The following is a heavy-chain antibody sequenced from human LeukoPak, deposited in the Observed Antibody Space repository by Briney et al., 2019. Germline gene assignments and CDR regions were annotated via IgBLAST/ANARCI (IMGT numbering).Heavy chain of an antibody. CDR2: IKSKLFNSET. V-gene: IGHV3-73*01. J-gene: IGHJ5*02. Sequence: GESLKLSCAVSGFTFYDSAIHWVRQVPGKGLEWVGRIKSKLFNSETAYVESVKGRFTIYRDDSKNTVFLEMNNLKIDDTALYFCLKYEKTPGRFGDPWARGALVTVSS. D-gene: IGHD3-10*01. CDR3: LKYEKTPGRFGDP. CDR1: GFTFYDSA.